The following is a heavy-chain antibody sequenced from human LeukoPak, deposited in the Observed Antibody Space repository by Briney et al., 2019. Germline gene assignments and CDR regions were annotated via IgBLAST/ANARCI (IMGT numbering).Heavy chain of an antibody. Sequence: ASVKASCKASGYTFTGYYMHWVRQAPGQGLEWMGWINPNSGGTNYAQKFQGRVTMTRDTSISTAYMELSRLRSDDTAVYYCARVLNWNYAIGKDYWGQGTLVTVSS. V-gene: IGHV1-2*02. CDR3: ARVLNWNYAIGKDY. D-gene: IGHD1-7*01. CDR1: GYTFTGYY. CDR2: INPNSGGT. J-gene: IGHJ4*02.